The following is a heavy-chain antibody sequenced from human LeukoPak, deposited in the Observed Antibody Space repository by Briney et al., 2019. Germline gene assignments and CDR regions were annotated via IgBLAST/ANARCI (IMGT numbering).Heavy chain of an antibody. D-gene: IGHD3-22*01. J-gene: IGHJ4*02. V-gene: IGHV4-38-2*02. Sequence: SETLSLTCAVSGYSISSGYYWGWIRQTPGKGLEWIGHIYHSGRTYYNPSLKSRVTISVDTSKNQFSLKLSSVTAADTAVYYCAREEYYSDNSGYYPDFWGQGTLVTVSS. CDR1: GYSISSGYY. CDR3: AREEYYSDNSGYYPDF. CDR2: IYHSGRT.